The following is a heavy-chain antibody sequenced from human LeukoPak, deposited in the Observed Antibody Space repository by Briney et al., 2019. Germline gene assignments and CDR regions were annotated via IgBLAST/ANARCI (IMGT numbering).Heavy chain of an antibody. CDR1: GYTFTGHY. CDR3: ARDRHKYNYDSGGYPPY. D-gene: IGHD3-22*01. Sequence: ASVKVSCKASGYTFTGHYIHWVRQAPGQGLEWMGWINPKNAATNYAQKFQGRVTMTRDTSISTAYMELSRLRSDDTAVYYCARDRHKYNYDSGGYPPYWGQGTLVTVSS. CDR2: INPKNAAT. V-gene: IGHV1-2*02. J-gene: IGHJ4*02.